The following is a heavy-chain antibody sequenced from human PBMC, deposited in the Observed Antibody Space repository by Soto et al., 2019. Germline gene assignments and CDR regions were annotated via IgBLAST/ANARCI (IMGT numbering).Heavy chain of an antibody. J-gene: IGHJ4*02. CDR2: IYSGGST. D-gene: IGHD3-22*01. Sequence: GGSLSLSCAASGSPVSSNYMSWVRQAPGKGLEWVSVIYSGGSTYYADSVKGRFTISRDNSKNTLYLQMNSLRAEDTAVYYCARVGWSSGSYFDYWGQGTLVTVSS. CDR3: ARVGWSSGSYFDY. V-gene: IGHV3-53*01. CDR1: GSPVSSNY.